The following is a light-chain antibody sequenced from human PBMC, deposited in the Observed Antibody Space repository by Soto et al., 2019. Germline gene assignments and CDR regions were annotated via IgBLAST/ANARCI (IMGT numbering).Light chain of an antibody. CDR2: EVN. V-gene: IGLV2-8*01. CDR3: SSYAGSNNLEV. CDR1: RSDVGDYNY. Sequence: QSALTQPPSASGSPGQSVTISCTGTRSDVGDYNYVSWYQQHPDKAPKLIIYEVNKRPSGVPDRFSGSKSGNTASLSVSGLQADDEADYYCSSYAGSNNLEVFGGGTKLTVL. J-gene: IGLJ2*01.